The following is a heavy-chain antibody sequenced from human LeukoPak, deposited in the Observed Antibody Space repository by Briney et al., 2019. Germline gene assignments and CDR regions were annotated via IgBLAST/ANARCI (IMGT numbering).Heavy chain of an antibody. D-gene: IGHD2-15*01. Sequence: PSQPLSLTCTVSGGSISSGDYYWSWIRQPPGKGLEWIGYIYYSGSTYYNPSLKSRVTISVDTSKNQFSLKLSSVTAADTAVYYCARVGIGYCSGGSCPVDYWGQGTLVTVSS. V-gene: IGHV4-30-4*01. CDR1: GGSISSGDYY. CDR2: IYYSGST. J-gene: IGHJ4*02. CDR3: ARVGIGYCSGGSCPVDY.